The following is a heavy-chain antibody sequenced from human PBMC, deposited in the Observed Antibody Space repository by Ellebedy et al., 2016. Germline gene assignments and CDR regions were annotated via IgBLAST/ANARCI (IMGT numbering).Heavy chain of an antibody. CDR1: GYTFTDYY. CDR3: ATEKEAFDI. CDR2: IDPNSGGT. Sequence: ASVKVSCKASGYTFTDYYMHWVRQAPGQGLEWMGWIDPNSGGTNYAQKFQGWVTMTRDTSINTAYMELNSLRSDDTALYYCATEKEAFDIWGQGTLVTVSS. V-gene: IGHV1-2*04. J-gene: IGHJ3*02.